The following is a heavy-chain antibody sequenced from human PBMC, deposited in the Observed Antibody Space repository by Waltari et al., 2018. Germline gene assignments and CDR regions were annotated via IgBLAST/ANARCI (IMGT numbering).Heavy chain of an antibody. CDR3: ARDIGIAAAGIDYYYYGMDV. CDR1: GGSISSSS. J-gene: IGHJ6*02. Sequence: QVQLQESGPGLVKPSETLSLTCTVSGGSISSSSSSWIRQPPGTGLEWIGYIYYSGSTNYNPSRKSRVTISVDTSKNQFSLKLSSVTAADTAVYYCARDIGIAAAGIDYYYYGMDVWGQGTTVTVSS. D-gene: IGHD6-13*01. V-gene: IGHV4-59*01. CDR2: IYYSGST.